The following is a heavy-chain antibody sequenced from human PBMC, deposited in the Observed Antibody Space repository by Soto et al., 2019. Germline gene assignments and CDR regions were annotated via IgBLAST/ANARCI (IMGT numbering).Heavy chain of an antibody. D-gene: IGHD2-15*01. CDR2: INHRGST. CDR3: ARGQLGYCSGGSCYRSYWYFDL. J-gene: IGHJ2*01. CDR1: GGSFSGYY. V-gene: IGHV4-34*01. Sequence: QVQLQQWGAGLLKPSETLSLTCAVYGGSFSGYYWSWIRQPPGKGLEWIGEINHRGSTNYNPSLKSRVTISVDTSKNQFSLKLSSVTAADTAVYYCARGQLGYCSGGSCYRSYWYFDLWGRGTLVTVSS.